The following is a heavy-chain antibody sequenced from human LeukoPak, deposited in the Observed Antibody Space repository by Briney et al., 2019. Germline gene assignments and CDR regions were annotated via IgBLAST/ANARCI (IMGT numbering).Heavy chain of an antibody. CDR3: ARGGPFPSGSSSREYYLDY. CDR2: RSIYNGNT. V-gene: IGHV1-18*01. Sequence: ASVKVSCKASAYTFTSYDINWVRQAPGQGLEWMGWRSIYNGNTDYKLQGRVTMTTDTSTSTAYMEVRSLRSDDTAVYYCARGGPFPSGSSSREYYLDYWGQGTLVTVSS. D-gene: IGHD6-6*01. J-gene: IGHJ4*02. CDR1: AYTFTSYD.